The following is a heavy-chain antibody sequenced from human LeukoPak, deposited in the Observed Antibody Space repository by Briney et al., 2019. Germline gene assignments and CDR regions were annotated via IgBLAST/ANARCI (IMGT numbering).Heavy chain of an antibody. CDR3: ARAYYYDSSGPVRYAFDI. CDR1: GGSISSSNW. CDR2: IYHSGST. J-gene: IGHJ3*02. Sequence: PSETLSLTCAVAGGSISSSNWWSWVRQPPGKGLEWIGEIYHSGSTNYNPSLKSRVTISVDKSTNQFSLKLSSVTAADTAVYYCARAYYYDSSGPVRYAFDIWGQGTMVTVSS. V-gene: IGHV4-4*02. D-gene: IGHD3-22*01.